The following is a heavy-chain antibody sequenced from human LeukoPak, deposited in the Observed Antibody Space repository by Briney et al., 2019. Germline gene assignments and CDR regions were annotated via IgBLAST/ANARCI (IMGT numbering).Heavy chain of an antibody. V-gene: IGHV4-34*01. Sequence: SETLSLTCAVYGGSFSGYYWSWIRQPPGKGLEWIGEINHSGSTNYNPSLKSRVTISVDTSKNQFSLKLSSVTAADTAVYYCVRGAYYYGSGSYFPPYYFDYWGQGTLVTVSS. D-gene: IGHD3-10*01. CDR1: GGSFSGYY. CDR3: VRGAYYYGSGSYFPPYYFDY. J-gene: IGHJ4*02. CDR2: INHSGST.